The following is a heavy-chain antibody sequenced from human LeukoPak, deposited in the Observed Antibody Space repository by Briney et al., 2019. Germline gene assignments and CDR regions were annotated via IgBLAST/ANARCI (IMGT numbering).Heavy chain of an antibody. V-gene: IGHV3-30*04. D-gene: IGHD3-3*01. CDR2: ISYDGTNK. CDR3: ARVYGFYDFWSGLDY. Sequence: GGSLRLSCAASGFTFTSYAMHWVRQAPGKGLEWVALISYDGTNKYYADSVKGRFTISRDNSKNTLYLQMASLRTEDTAVYYCARVYGFYDFWSGLDYWGQGTLVTVSS. CDR1: GFTFTSYA. J-gene: IGHJ4*02.